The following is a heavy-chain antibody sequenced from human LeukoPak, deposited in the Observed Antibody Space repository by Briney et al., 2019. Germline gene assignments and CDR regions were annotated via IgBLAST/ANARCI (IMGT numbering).Heavy chain of an antibody. CDR3: ARRDGYNYSIDY. J-gene: IGHJ4*02. CDR1: GGSISSSSYY. V-gene: IGHV4-39*07. Sequence: SETLSLTCTVSGGSISSSSYYWGWIRQPPGKGLEWIGSIYYSGSTYYNPSLKSRVTISVDTSKNQFSLKLSSVTAADTAVYYCARRDGYNYSIDYWGQGTLVTVSS. D-gene: IGHD5-24*01. CDR2: IYYSGST.